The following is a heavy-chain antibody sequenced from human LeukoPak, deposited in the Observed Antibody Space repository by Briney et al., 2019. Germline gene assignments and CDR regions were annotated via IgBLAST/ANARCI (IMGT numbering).Heavy chain of an antibody. V-gene: IGHV4-38-2*02. CDR1: GYSISSGYY. CDR2: IYHSGST. Sequence: PSETLSLTCTVSGYSISSGYYWGWIRQPPGKGLEWIGSIYHSGSTYYNPSLKSRVTISVDTSKNRFSLKLSSVTAADTAVYYCARDRGPHRPFDYWGQGTLVTVSS. D-gene: IGHD3-10*01. CDR3: ARDRGPHRPFDY. J-gene: IGHJ4*02.